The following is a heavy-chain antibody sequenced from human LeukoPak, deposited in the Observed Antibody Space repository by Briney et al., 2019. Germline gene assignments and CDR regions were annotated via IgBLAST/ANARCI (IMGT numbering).Heavy chain of an antibody. CDR1: GFTFSSYW. J-gene: IGHJ4*02. Sequence: PGGSLRLSCAASGFTFSSYWMSWVRQAPGKGLEWVAFIRYDGSNKYYADSVKGRFTISRDNSKNTLYLQMNSLRAEDTAVYYCAKDEENYYGSGSYGYWGQGTLVTVSS. CDR2: IRYDGSNK. V-gene: IGHV3-30*02. CDR3: AKDEENYYGSGSYGY. D-gene: IGHD3-10*01.